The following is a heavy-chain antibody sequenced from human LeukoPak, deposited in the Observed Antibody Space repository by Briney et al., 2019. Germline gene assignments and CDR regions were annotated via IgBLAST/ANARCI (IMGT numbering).Heavy chain of an antibody. D-gene: IGHD6-13*01. CDR2: IYSGGST. J-gene: IGHJ6*03. CDR1: GFTVSSNY. V-gene: IGHV3-66*02. Sequence: PGGSLRLSCVASGFTVSSNYMSWVRQAPGKGLEWVSVIYSGGSTYYADSVKGRFTISRDNSKNTLYLQMNSLRAEDTAVYYCAREIAAAGTYYYYYMDVWGKGTTVTVSS. CDR3: AREIAAAGTYYYYYMDV.